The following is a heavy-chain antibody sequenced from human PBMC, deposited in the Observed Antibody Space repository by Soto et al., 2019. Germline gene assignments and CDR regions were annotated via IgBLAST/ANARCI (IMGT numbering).Heavy chain of an antibody. J-gene: IGHJ6*02. D-gene: IGHD3-10*01. V-gene: IGHV4-39*01. CDR1: GGSISSSSYY. CDR2: IYYSGST. CDR3: ASFYYGSGSYSLYYYYGMEV. Sequence: SDTLSLTCTVSGGSISSSSYYWCLIRQPPGKGLEWIGSIYYSGSTYYNPSLKSRVAISVDTSKNQFSLKLSSVTAADTAVYYCASFYYGSGSYSLYYYYGMEVSCEGITVTVS.